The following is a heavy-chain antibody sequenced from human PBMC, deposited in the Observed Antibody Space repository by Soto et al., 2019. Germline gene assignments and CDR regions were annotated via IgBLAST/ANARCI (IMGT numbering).Heavy chain of an antibody. V-gene: IGHV4-34*01. Sequence: SSETLSLTCAVYGGSFSGYYWSWIRQPPGKGLEWIGEINHSGSTNYNPSLKSRVTISVDTSKNQFSLKLTSVTAADTAVYYCARQYYGDYEGVFDYWGQGTLVTVSS. CDR1: GGSFSGYY. J-gene: IGHJ4*02. CDR2: INHSGST. D-gene: IGHD4-17*01. CDR3: ARQYYGDYEGVFDY.